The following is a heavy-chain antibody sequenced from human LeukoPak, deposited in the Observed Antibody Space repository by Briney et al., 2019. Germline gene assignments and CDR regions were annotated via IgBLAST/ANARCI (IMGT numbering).Heavy chain of an antibody. J-gene: IGHJ4*02. V-gene: IGHV4-59*01. CDR3: ARDGREYYYDSSGALDY. CDR2: IYYSGST. CDR1: GGSISSYY. D-gene: IGHD3-22*01. Sequence: SETLSLTCTVSGGSISSYYWSWIRQPPGKGLEWIGYIYYSGSTNYNPSLKSRVTISVDTSKNQFSLKLSSVTAADTAVYYCARDGREYYYDSSGALDYWGQGTLVTVSS.